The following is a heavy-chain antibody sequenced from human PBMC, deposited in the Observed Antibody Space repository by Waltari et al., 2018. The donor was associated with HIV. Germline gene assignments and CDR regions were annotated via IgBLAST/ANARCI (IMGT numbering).Heavy chain of an antibody. CDR2: ISSSSSYI. V-gene: IGHV3-21*01. J-gene: IGHJ4*02. CDR1: GFTFSSYS. CDR3: ASPGIVGATGY. D-gene: IGHD1-26*01. Sequence: EVQLVESGGGLVKPGGSLRLSCAASGFTFSSYSMNWVRQAPGKGREGFSSISSSSSYIYYADSVKGRFTISRDNAKNSLYLQMNSLRAEDTAVYYCASPGIVGATGYWGQGTLVTVSS.